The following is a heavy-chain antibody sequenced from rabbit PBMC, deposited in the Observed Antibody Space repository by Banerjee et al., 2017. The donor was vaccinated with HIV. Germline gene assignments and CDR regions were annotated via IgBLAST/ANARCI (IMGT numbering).Heavy chain of an antibody. D-gene: IGHD4-1*01. CDR2: INTSSGNT. V-gene: IGHV1S40*01. CDR3: ARDLAGVIGWNFGL. Sequence: QSLEESGGDLVKPEGSLTLSCKASGFDFNSYYMSWVRQAPGKGLEWIGCINTSSGNTVYASWAKGRFTISKTSSTTVTLQMTSLTAADTATYFCARDLAGVIGWNFGLWGQGTLVTVS. CDR1: GFDFNSYY. J-gene: IGHJ3*01.